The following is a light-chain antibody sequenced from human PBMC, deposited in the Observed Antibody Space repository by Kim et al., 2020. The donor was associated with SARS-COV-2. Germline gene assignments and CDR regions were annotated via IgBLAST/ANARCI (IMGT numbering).Light chain of an antibody. V-gene: IGLV2-11*01. CDR1: SSDVGSFKY. CDR2: DVS. Sequence: QSALTQPASVSGSPGQSVTISCTGTSSDVGSFKYVSWYQQHPGTVPKLMIYDVSKRPSGVPDRFSGSKSGNTASLTVSGLQAEDEADYYCCSYTDRHTFVFGTGTKVTVL. CDR3: CSYTDRHTFV. J-gene: IGLJ1*01.